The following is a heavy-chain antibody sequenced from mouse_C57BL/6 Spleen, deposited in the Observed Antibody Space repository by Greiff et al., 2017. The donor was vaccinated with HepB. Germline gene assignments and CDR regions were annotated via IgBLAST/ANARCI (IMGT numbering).Heavy chain of an antibody. CDR2: ISNGGGST. Sequence: EVQRVESGGGLVQPGGSLKLSCAASGFTFSDYYMYWVRQTPEKRLEWVAYISNGGGSTYYPDTVKGRFTISRDNAKNTLYLQMSRLKSEDTAMYYCARDGYYGSSYWYFDVWGTGTTVTVSS. D-gene: IGHD1-1*01. CDR1: GFTFSDYY. CDR3: ARDGYYGSSYWYFDV. V-gene: IGHV5-12*01. J-gene: IGHJ1*03.